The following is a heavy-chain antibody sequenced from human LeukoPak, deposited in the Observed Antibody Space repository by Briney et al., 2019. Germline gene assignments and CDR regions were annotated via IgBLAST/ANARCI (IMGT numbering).Heavy chain of an antibody. D-gene: IGHD5-12*01. CDR3: ARVSYDRGWGFFDY. J-gene: IGHJ4*02. CDR1: GYTFTSYA. CDR2: INTNTGNP. V-gene: IGHV7-4-1*02. Sequence: GASVKVSCKASGYTFTSYAMNWVRQAPGQGLEWMGWINTNTGNPTYAQGFTGRFVFSLDTSVSTACLQISSLKAEDTAVYYCARVSYDRGWGFFDYWGQGTLVTVSS.